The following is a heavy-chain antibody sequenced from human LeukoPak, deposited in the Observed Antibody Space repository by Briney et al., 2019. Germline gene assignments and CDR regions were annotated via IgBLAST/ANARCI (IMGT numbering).Heavy chain of an antibody. CDR1: GFTVSSNY. Sequence: QTGGSLRLSCAASGFTVSSNYMSWVRQAPGKGLEWVSVIYSGGSTYYADSVKGRFTISRNNSKNTLYLQMNSLRAEDTAVYYCAKGFVNYYGSGSYYDYWGQGTLVTVSS. CDR2: IYSGGST. CDR3: AKGFVNYYGSGSYYDY. V-gene: IGHV3-53*04. D-gene: IGHD3-10*01. J-gene: IGHJ4*02.